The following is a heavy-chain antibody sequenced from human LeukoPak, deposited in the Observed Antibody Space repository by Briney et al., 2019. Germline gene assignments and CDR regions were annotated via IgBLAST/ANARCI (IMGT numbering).Heavy chain of an antibody. J-gene: IGHJ4*02. CDR3: AKDIVAGWELRGFDY. CDR2: ISGSGGST. V-gene: IGHV3-23*01. CDR1: GFTFSSYA. D-gene: IGHD1-26*01. Sequence: PGGSLRLSCAASGFTFSSYAMSWVRQAPGKGLEWVSAISGSGGSTYYADSVKGRFSISRDNSKNTLYLQMNSLRAEDTAVYYCAKDIVAGWELRGFDYWGQGTLVTVSS.